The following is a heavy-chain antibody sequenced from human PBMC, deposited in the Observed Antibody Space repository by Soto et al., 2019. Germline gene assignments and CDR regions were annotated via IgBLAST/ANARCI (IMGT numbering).Heavy chain of an antibody. D-gene: IGHD3-3*01. Sequence: PSETLSLTCTVSGGSISSGYWSWIRQPPGKGLEWIGYIYYSDNISYNPSLKSRVTISIDTSKNQFSLKLSSVTAADTAVYYCARGNVLRFLEWLFYFDYWGQGTLVTVSS. CDR2: IYYSDNI. V-gene: IGHV4-30-4*08. CDR1: GGSISSGY. J-gene: IGHJ4*02. CDR3: ARGNVLRFLEWLFYFDY.